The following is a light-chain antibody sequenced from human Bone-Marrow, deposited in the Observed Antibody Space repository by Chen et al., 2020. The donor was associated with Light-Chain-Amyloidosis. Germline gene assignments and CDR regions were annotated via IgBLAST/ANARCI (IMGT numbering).Light chain of an antibody. CDR1: DLPTKY. V-gene: IGLV3-25*03. J-gene: IGLJ2*01. CDR2: RDT. Sequence: SYELTQPPSVSVSPGQTARITCSGDDLPTKYAYWYQQKPGQAPVLVIHRDTERPSGISERFSGSSSGTTATLTISGVQAEDEADYHCQSADSSGTYEVIFGGGTKDRP. CDR3: QSADSSGTYEVI.